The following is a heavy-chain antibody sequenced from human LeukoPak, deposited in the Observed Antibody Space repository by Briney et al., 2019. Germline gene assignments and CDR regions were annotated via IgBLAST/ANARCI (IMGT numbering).Heavy chain of an antibody. V-gene: IGHV4-59*08. Sequence: PSETLSLTCTVSGGSISSYYWSWIRQPPGKGLEWIGYIYYSGSTNYNPSLKSRVTISVDTSKNQFSLKLSSVTAADTAVYYCARHEWSYGDYLGQYVYYGMDVWGQGTTVTVSS. J-gene: IGHJ6*02. CDR3: ARHEWSYGDYLGQYVYYGMDV. D-gene: IGHD4-17*01. CDR2: IYYSGST. CDR1: GGSISSYY.